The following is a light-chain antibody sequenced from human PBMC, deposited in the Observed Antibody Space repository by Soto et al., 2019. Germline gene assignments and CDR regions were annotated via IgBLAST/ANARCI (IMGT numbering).Light chain of an antibody. J-gene: IGKJ1*01. V-gene: IGKV3-20*01. Sequence: ENVLTQSPGTLSLSPGERATLSCRASQTVYNGFLAWYQQKPGQAPRLLIYGASSRATGIPDRFSGSGSGTDFTLTISSLEPEDFAVYYCQQYVSSPRTFGHGTKLEI. CDR3: QQYVSSPRT. CDR1: QTVYNGF. CDR2: GAS.